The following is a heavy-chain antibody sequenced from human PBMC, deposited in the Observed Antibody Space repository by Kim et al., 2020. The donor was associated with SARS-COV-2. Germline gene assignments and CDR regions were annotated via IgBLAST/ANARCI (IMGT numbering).Heavy chain of an antibody. CDR2: INTNTGNP. J-gene: IGHJ5*02. CDR3: AREDWLDP. V-gene: IGHV7-4-1*02. CDR1: GYTFNRSA. Sequence: ASVKVSCKASGYTFNRSAINWVRQAPGQGLEWMGWINTNTGNPTFAQGFSGRFVFSLDTSVSTAYLQISSLKAEDTGVYYCAREDWLDPWGQGTLVTVSS.